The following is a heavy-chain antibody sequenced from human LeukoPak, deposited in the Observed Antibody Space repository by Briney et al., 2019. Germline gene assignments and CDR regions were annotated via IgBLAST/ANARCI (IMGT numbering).Heavy chain of an antibody. Sequence: GGSLGLSCAASGFTFSSYGMHWVRQAPGKGLEWVAVISYDGSNKYYADSVKGRFTISRDNSKNTLYLQMNSLRAEDTAVYYCAKDYVLYGMDVWGQGTTVTVSS. V-gene: IGHV3-30*18. D-gene: IGHD3-10*02. CDR3: AKDYVLYGMDV. CDR2: ISYDGSNK. J-gene: IGHJ6*02. CDR1: GFTFSSYG.